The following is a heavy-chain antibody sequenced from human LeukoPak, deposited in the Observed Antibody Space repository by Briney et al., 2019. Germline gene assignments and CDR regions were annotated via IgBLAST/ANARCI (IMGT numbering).Heavy chain of an antibody. CDR1: GFTFSSYA. Sequence: GGSLRLSCAASGFTFSSYAMSWVRQAPGKGLEWVSAISASGESTYYADSVKGRFTISRDNSKNTLYLQMNSLRPEDTAVYYCAKLQWGRHDAFDIWGQGIMVTVSS. CDR3: AKLQWGRHDAFDI. CDR2: ISASGEST. D-gene: IGHD3-16*01. J-gene: IGHJ3*02. V-gene: IGHV3-23*01.